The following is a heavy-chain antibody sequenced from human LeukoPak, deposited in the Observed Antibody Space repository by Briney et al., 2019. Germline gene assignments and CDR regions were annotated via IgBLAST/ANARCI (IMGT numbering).Heavy chain of an antibody. CDR1: GFTFSGYG. CDR3: ARGGAARPDY. V-gene: IGHV3-48*01. D-gene: IGHD6-6*01. Sequence: GGSLRLSCAASGFTFSGYGMNWVRQPPGKGLEWVSYISSSSTNINYADSVKGRFTISRDNAKNSLYLQMNSLRVEDTAVYYCARGGAARPDYWGQGTLVTVSS. CDR2: ISSSSTNI. J-gene: IGHJ4*02.